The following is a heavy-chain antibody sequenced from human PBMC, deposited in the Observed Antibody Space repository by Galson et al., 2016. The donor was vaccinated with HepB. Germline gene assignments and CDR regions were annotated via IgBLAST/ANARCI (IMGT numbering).Heavy chain of an antibody. J-gene: IGHJ5*01. CDR1: GGFINSTNW. CDR3: VRLQRTTGGTGFDS. Sequence: SETLSLTCVVSGGFINSTNWWSWVRQTPGNGLAWIGEIYHTETINHSPSFPGRYGMSIDKSQNEFSLKLTSMTDADTGIYYCVRLQRTTGGTGFDSWGQGTRVTVSS. D-gene: IGHD1/OR15-1a*01. CDR2: IYHTETI. V-gene: IGHV4-4*02.